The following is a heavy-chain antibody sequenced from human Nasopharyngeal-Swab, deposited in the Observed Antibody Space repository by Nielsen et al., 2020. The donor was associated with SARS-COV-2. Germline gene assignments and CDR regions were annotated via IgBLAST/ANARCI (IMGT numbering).Heavy chain of an antibody. Sequence: GSLRLSCPVSGGSISSSSYYWGWIRQPPGKGLEWIGSLYYTGSTYYNPSLKSRVTISADTSKNQFSLKLSSVTATDTAVYYCARHGGFGKNFDYWGQGTLVTVSS. D-gene: IGHD3-10*01. V-gene: IGHV4-39*01. CDR2: LYYTGST. CDR3: ARHGGFGKNFDY. CDR1: GGSISSSSYY. J-gene: IGHJ4*02.